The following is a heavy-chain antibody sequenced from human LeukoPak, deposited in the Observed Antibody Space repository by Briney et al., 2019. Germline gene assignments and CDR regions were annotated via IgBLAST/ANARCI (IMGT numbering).Heavy chain of an antibody. CDR3: ASGPFSYFDY. Sequence: PSETLSLTCTVSGGSINGYYWSWIRQPPGKGLEWIGYIYYSGSTNYNPSLKSRVTISVDTSKNQFSLKLSSVTAADTAVYYCASGPFSYFDYWGQGTLVTVSS. J-gene: IGHJ4*02. V-gene: IGHV4-59*01. CDR1: GGSINGYY. CDR2: IYYSGST.